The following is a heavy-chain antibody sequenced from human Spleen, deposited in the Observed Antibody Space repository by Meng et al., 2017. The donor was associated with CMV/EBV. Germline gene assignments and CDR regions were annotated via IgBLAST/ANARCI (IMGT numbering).Heavy chain of an antibody. D-gene: IGHD3-16*01. CDR3: ASREGGY. CDR2: ISRDNNYI. Sequence: GGSLRLSCAASGFMFSDYSMNWIRQAPGKGLEWVSSISRDNNYIYYADSVKGRFTISRDNAKNSLYLQMNSLRVEDTAVYYCASREGGYWGQGTLVTVSS. J-gene: IGHJ4*02. V-gene: IGHV3-21*01. CDR1: GFMFSDYS.